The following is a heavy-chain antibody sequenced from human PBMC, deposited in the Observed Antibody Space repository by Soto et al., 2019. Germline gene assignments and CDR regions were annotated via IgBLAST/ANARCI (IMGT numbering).Heavy chain of an antibody. J-gene: IGHJ4*02. V-gene: IGHV4-31*03. Sequence: SETLSLTCTVSGGSISSGGYYWSWIRQHPGKGLEWIGYIYYSGSTYYNPSLKSRVTISVDTSKNQFSLKLSSVTAADTAVYYCARDSRSVEYGDYVDYWGQGTLVTVSS. CDR1: GGSISSGGYY. CDR3: ARDSRSVEYGDYVDY. CDR2: IYYSGST. D-gene: IGHD4-17*01.